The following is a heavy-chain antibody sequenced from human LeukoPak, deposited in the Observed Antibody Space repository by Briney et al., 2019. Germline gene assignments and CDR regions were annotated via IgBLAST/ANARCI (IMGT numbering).Heavy chain of an antibody. J-gene: IGHJ4*02. Sequence: SGGSLRLSCAASGFTFSSYAMNWVRQAPGKGLEWVSSISRGSDHIFYADSMKGRFTISRDNAKNSLYLQMNSLGAEDKAVYYCARPYDTRGYFPDYWGQGTLVTVSS. CDR3: ARPYDTRGYFPDY. CDR2: ISRGSDHI. V-gene: IGHV3-21*01. CDR1: GFTFSSYA. D-gene: IGHD3-22*01.